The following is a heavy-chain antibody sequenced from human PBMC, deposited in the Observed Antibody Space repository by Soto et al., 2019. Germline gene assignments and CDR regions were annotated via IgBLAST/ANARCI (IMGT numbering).Heavy chain of an antibody. V-gene: IGHV1-8*01. CDR2: MNPKSGNT. D-gene: IGHD3-9*01. J-gene: IGHJ5*02. CDR3: ARVDYDISTDRNWFDP. Sequence: QVQLVQSGAEVKKPGASVKVSCKASGYTFTSYDINWVRQATGQGLEWMGWMNPKSGNTGYAQKFQGRVTMTRNTSINTAYMELSSLRSEDTAVYYCARVDYDISTDRNWFDPWGQGTLVTVSS. CDR1: GYTFTSYD.